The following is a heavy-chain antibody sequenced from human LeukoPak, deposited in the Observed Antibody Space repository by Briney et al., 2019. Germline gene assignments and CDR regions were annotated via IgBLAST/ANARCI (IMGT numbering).Heavy chain of an antibody. V-gene: IGHV1-18*01. CDR3: AKNKTIDGMDV. J-gene: IGHJ6*02. CDR2: ISVYNGNT. CDR1: GYTFISYG. D-gene: IGHD1-7*01. Sequence: GASVKVSCKASGYTFISYGISWVRQAPGQGLEWMGWISVYNGNTNYAQKLQGRVTMTTDTSTSTAYIELRSLRSDDTAVYYCAKNKTIDGMDVWGQGTTVTVSS.